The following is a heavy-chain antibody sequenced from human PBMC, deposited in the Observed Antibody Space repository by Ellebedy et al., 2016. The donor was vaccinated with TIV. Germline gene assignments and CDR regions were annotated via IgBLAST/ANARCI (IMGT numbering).Heavy chain of an antibody. J-gene: IGHJ3*02. CDR1: GANVSSNY. CDR2: IYSDGST. D-gene: IGHD1-26*01. V-gene: IGHV3-53*01. CDR3: ARAKRGSYYSAFDI. Sequence: GGSLRLXCAASGANVSSNYMGWVRQAPGKGLEWVSIIYSDGSTYYADSVKGRFTLSRDISKNTLFLQMNSLRAEDTAVYYCARAKRGSYYSAFDIWGQGTMVTVSS.